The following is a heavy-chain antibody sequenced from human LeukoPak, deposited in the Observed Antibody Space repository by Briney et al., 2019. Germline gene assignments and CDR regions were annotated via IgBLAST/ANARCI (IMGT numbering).Heavy chain of an antibody. CDR1: GGSFSGYY. V-gene: IGHV4-34*01. J-gene: IGHJ4*02. CDR3: ARGPSDYFDY. Sequence: SETLSLTCAVYGGSFSGYYWSWIRQPPGKGLEWIGEINHSGSTNYNPSLKSRVTISVDTSKNQFSLKLSSVTAADTAVYYCARGPSDYFDYWGQGTLVTVSS. CDR2: INHSGST. D-gene: IGHD6-6*01.